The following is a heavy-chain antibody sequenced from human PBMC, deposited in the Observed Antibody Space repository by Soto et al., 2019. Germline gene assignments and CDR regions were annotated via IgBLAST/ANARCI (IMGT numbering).Heavy chain of an antibody. Sequence: PSETLSLTCTVSSASISSSSYTWGWIRQPPGKGLEWIGSIYYSGSTYYNPSLNSRVTVSVDTSKNQFSLKVTSVTAADTAVYYCARVDVVVPQGRRRGLIDYWGQGTLVTVSS. D-gene: IGHD3-22*01. CDR1: SASISSSSYT. J-gene: IGHJ4*02. V-gene: IGHV4-39*01. CDR3: ARVDVVVPQGRRRGLIDY. CDR2: IYYSGST.